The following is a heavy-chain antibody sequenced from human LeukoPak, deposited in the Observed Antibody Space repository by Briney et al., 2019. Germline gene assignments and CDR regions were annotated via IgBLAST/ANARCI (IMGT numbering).Heavy chain of an antibody. Sequence: HSGGSLRLSCAASGFSFSRYEMNWVRQAPGKGLQWVSYISSSGNKIYYADSVKGRFTISRDNAKNSLYLHMNSLRVEDTAVYYCARDLDYKLDYWGQGTLVTVSS. CDR3: ARDLDYKLDY. V-gene: IGHV3-48*03. D-gene: IGHD4/OR15-4a*01. CDR2: ISSSGNKI. CDR1: GFSFSRYE. J-gene: IGHJ4*02.